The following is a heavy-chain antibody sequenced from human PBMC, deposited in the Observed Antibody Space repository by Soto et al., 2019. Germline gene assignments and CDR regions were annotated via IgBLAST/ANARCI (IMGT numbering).Heavy chain of an antibody. CDR2: ISGSGGTT. V-gene: IGHV3-23*01. Sequence: GGSLRHDCAVSEFAFTSYAMSRVRHAPGTGLAWVSSISGSGGTTYYADSVKGRFTISRDNAKNSLHLQMNSLRAEDTAVYYCARDGGGGYDYNPYYYSGMDVWGQGTTVTVSS. J-gene: IGHJ6*02. CDR3: ARDGGGGYDYNPYYYSGMDV. D-gene: IGHD5-12*01. CDR1: EFAFTSYA.